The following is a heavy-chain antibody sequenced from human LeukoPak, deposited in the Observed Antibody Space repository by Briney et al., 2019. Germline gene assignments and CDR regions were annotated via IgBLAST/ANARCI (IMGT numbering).Heavy chain of an antibody. CDR2: INPNSGGT. CDR1: GCTFTGYY. Sequence: ASVKVSCKASGCTFTGYYMHWVRQAPGQGLEWMGRINPNSGGTNYAQKFQGRVTMTRDTSISTAYMELSRLRSDDTAVYYCARATEYQLHYYYYYMDVWGKGTTVTVSS. D-gene: IGHD2-2*01. CDR3: ARATEYQLHYYYYYMDV. V-gene: IGHV1-2*06. J-gene: IGHJ6*03.